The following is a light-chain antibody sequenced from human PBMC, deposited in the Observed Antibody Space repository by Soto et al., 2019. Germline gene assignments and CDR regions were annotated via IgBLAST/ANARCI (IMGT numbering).Light chain of an antibody. CDR1: SGHSNYA. CDR3: QTWGSGSVI. CDR2: LNSDGSH. J-gene: IGLJ2*01. V-gene: IGLV4-69*01. Sequence: QSVLTQSPSASASLGASVKLTCTLSSGHSNYAIAWHQQQPEKGPRYLMKLNSDGSHSKGDGIPDRFSGSSSGAERYLTISSLQSEDEADYYCQTWGSGSVIIGAGTKLTVL.